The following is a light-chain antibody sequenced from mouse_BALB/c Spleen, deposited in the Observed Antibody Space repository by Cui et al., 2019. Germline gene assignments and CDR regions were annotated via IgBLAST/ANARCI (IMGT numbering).Light chain of an antibody. CDR1: QGISNY. J-gene: IGKJ4*01. Sequence: IQMTQTTSSLSASLCDRVTIRCSASQGISNYLNRYQQKPDGTVKLLIYYTSSLHSGGPSRCRGRGSGTDYSLTISNLEPEDIATYYCQQYSKLPFTFGSGTKLEIK. CDR3: QQYSKLPFT. CDR2: YTS. V-gene: IGKV10-94*01.